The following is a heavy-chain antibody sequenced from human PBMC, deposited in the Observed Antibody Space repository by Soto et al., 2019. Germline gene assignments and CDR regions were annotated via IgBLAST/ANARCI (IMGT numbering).Heavy chain of an antibody. CDR2: ISWNSGSI. J-gene: IGHJ4*02. D-gene: IGHD3-22*01. CDR1: VFTFDDYA. Sequence: PGGSLRLSCAASVFTFDDYAMHWVRQAPGKGLEWVSSISWNSGSIAYADSVKGRFTISRDNAKNSLFLQMSSLRPEDTALYYCAKALDYDSSGYYYFDYWGQGTLVTVSS. CDR3: AKALDYDSSGYYYFDY. V-gene: IGHV3-9*01.